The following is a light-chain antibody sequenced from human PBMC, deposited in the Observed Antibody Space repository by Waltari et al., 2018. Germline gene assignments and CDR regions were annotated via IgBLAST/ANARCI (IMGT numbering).Light chain of an antibody. V-gene: IGLV1-44*01. CDR1: RSKIGSNT. J-gene: IGLJ3*02. CDR2: GIN. CDR3: SAWDDSLNVWV. Sequence: QSVLTQPPSASETPGQRVAISCSGSRSKIGSNTVNWYQQLPGTAPTLLIYGINQRPSGVPDRFSGSKSGTSASLAISGLQSEDEADYFCSAWDDSLNVWVFGGGTKLTVL.